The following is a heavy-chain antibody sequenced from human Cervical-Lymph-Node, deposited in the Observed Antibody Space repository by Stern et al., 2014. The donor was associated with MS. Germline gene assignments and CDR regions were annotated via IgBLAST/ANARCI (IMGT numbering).Heavy chain of an antibody. Sequence: VHLVESGGGVVQPGRSLRLSCAASGFTFSNYGMHWVRQAPGKGLEWVGVISSDGSKRYYADSVKGRFTSSRDNSKNTLYLQMDSLRAEDTAVYYCAKDAGGYYGSGTLGGMDVWGQGTTVTVSS. D-gene: IGHD3-10*01. J-gene: IGHJ6*02. CDR1: GFTFSNYG. CDR2: ISSDGSKR. CDR3: AKDAGGYYGSGTLGGMDV. V-gene: IGHV3-30*18.